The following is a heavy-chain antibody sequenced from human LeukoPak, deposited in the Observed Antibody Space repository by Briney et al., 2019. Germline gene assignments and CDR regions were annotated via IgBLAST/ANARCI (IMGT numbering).Heavy chain of an antibody. CDR2: ISGPGSST. CDR1: GFTFSNYA. CDR3: AKPSRDFDSSGYSHFDY. Sequence: PGGSLRLSCAASGFTFSNYAMSWVRQAPGKGLEWVSTISGPGSSTYSADSVKGRFTISRDNSKNTLYLQMRSLRAEDTAIYYCAKPSRDFDSSGYSHFDYWGQGTLVTVSS. J-gene: IGHJ4*02. V-gene: IGHV3-23*01. D-gene: IGHD3-22*01.